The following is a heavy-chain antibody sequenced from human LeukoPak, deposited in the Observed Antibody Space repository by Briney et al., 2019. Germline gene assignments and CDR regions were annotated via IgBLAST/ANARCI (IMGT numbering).Heavy chain of an antibody. CDR1: GFTFRNYW. J-gene: IGHJ3*02. D-gene: IGHD1-14*01. CDR3: ARGGPDHAFDI. CDR2: INNDGSGT. Sequence: GGSLRLSCAASGFTFRNYWMYWVRQTPGKGLVYVSRINNDGSGTTYAESVKGRFTISRDNGNNGEYLQMNGLRAEDTAVYYCARGGPDHAFDIWGQGTMVTVSS. V-gene: IGHV3-74*01.